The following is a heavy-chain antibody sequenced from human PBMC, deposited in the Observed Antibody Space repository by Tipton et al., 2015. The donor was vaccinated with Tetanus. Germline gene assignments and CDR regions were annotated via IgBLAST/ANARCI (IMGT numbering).Heavy chain of an antibody. CDR3: ASGSSIRHGLDV. Sequence: QLVQSGPEVKKPGASVKVSCKASGYTFTSYGLNWVRKAAGRGFEWMGWLNPKTGSAAYAPNFQGRVTMTTNTSITTAFMEVTDLTYEDTAVYYCASGSSIRHGLDVWGHGTSVTVSS. CDR2: LNPKTGSA. D-gene: IGHD2-2*01. CDR1: GYTFTSYG. J-gene: IGHJ6*02. V-gene: IGHV1-8*01.